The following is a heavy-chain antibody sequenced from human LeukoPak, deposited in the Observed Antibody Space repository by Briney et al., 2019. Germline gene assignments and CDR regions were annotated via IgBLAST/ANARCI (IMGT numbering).Heavy chain of an antibody. J-gene: IGHJ4*02. Sequence: PGGSLRLSCAASGFTFSNARMSWVRQAPGKGLEWVGRIKSKTDGGTTDYAAPVKGRFTISREDSKNTLNLQMNSLKTEDTAVYYCTTRIVGAHGLDYWGQGTLVTVSS. V-gene: IGHV3-15*01. CDR1: GFTFSNAR. CDR3: TTRIVGAHGLDY. CDR2: IKSKTDGGTT. D-gene: IGHD1-26*01.